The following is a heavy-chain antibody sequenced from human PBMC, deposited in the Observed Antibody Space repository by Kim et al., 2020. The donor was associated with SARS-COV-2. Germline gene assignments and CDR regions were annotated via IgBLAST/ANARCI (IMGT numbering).Heavy chain of an antibody. Sequence: SETLSLTCTVSGGSISSSSYHWGWIRQPPGKGLEWIGSIYYSGSTYYNPSLESRVTISVDTSRNQFSLKLSSVTTADTAVYYCAREGDYDILSGYSRYFLDYWGQGTLVTVSS. V-gene: IGHV4-39*02. D-gene: IGHD3-9*01. CDR2: IYYSGST. J-gene: IGHJ4*02. CDR3: AREGDYDILSGYSRYFLDY. CDR1: GGSISSSSYH.